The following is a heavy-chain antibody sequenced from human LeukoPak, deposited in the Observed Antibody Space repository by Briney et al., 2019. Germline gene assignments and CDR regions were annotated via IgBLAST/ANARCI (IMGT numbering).Heavy chain of an antibody. CDR2: ISYDGGNK. V-gene: IGHV3-30-3*01. Sequence: GRSLRLSCAASGFTFSSYAMHWVRQAPGKGLEWVAVISYDGGNKYYADSVKGRFTISRDNSKNTLYLQMNSLRAEDTAVYYCARSIMATLYYFDYWGQGTLVTVSS. J-gene: IGHJ4*02. CDR1: GFTFSSYA. CDR3: ARSIMATLYYFDY. D-gene: IGHD3-16*01.